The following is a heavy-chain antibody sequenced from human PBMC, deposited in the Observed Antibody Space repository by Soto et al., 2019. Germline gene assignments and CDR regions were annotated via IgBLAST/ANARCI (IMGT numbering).Heavy chain of an antibody. CDR2: INPNSGGT. V-gene: IGHV1-2*02. Sequence: ASVKVSCKASGYTFTGYYMHWVRQAPGQGLEWMGWINPNSGGTNYAQKFQGRVTMTRDTSISTAYMELSRLRSDDTAVYYCARDQTAGTTLAFDIWGQGTMVTVSS. D-gene: IGHD1-7*01. CDR1: GYTFTGYY. CDR3: ARDQTAGTTLAFDI. J-gene: IGHJ3*02.